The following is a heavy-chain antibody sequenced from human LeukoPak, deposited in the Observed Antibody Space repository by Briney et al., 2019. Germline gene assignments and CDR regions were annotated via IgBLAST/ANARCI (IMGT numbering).Heavy chain of an antibody. V-gene: IGHV4-4*07. CDR2: IYTSGST. J-gene: IGHJ4*02. CDR3: ARHVSVAVTNFFDY. Sequence: SETLSLTCTVSGGSISSYYWSWIRQPAGKGLEWIGRIYTSGSTNYNPSLKSRVTISVDTSKNQFSLKLSSVTAADTAVYYCARHVSVAVTNFFDYWGQGTLVTVSS. CDR1: GGSISSYY. D-gene: IGHD6-19*01.